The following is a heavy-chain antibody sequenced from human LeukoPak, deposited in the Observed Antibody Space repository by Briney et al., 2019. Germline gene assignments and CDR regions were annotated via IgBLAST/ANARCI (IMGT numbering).Heavy chain of an antibody. CDR3: AGSLAYCGGDCRLGDY. Sequence: GGSLRLSCAASGFTVSNNYMTWVRQPPGKGLEWVSVMYSVGSTYYADSVKGRFTTSRDNSKNTLYLLMNSLRAEDTAVYYCAGSLAYCGGDCRLGDYWGQGTLVTVSS. CDR2: MYSVGST. J-gene: IGHJ4*02. D-gene: IGHD2-21*02. V-gene: IGHV3-66*01. CDR1: GFTVSNNY.